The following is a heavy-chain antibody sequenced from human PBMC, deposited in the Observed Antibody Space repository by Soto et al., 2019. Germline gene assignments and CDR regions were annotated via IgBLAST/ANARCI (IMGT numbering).Heavy chain of an antibody. Sequence: GGSLRLSCAASGFTFSSHGMHWVRQAPGKGLEWVAVISYDGSNKYYADSVKGRFTISRDNSKNTLYLQMNSLRAEDTAVYYCAKDLGQVYWGQGTLVTVSS. CDR1: GFTFSSHG. CDR3: AKDLGQVY. V-gene: IGHV3-30*18. J-gene: IGHJ4*02. CDR2: ISYDGSNK.